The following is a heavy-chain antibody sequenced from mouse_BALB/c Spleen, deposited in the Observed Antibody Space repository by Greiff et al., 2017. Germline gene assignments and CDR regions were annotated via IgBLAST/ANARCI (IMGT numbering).Heavy chain of an antibody. CDR1: GYTFSSYW. V-gene: IGHV1-9*01. J-gene: IGHJ3*01. CDR3: ARFDHRRGAY. Sequence: QVQLQQSGAELMKPGASVKISCKATGYTFSSYWIEWVKQRPGHGLEWIGEILPGSGSTNYNEKFKGKATFTADTSSNTAYMQLSSLTSEDSAVYYCARFDHRRGAYWGQGTLVTVSA. CDR2: ILPGSGST.